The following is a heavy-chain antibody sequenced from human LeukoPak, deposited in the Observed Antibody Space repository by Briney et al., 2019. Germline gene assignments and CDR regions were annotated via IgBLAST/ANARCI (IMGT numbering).Heavy chain of an antibody. V-gene: IGHV4-59*01. CDR3: AQQVVGTSNSFDV. Sequence: SETLSLICNVSGASINAYYWTWIRQSPEKGLEWIASMSYSGRTDSNPSLKSRVSMSVGPSRSQFSLRLTSVTAADTAIYYCAQQVVGTSNSFDVWGQGTFVAVSS. CDR2: MSYSGRT. CDR1: GASINAYY. D-gene: IGHD6-13*01. J-gene: IGHJ3*01.